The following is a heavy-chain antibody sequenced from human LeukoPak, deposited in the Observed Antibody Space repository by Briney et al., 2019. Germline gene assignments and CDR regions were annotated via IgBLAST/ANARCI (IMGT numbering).Heavy chain of an antibody. Sequence: GESLRLSCAASGFTFSSYAMSWVRQAPGKGLEWVSAISGSGGSTYYADSVKGRFTISRDDSKNTLYLQMNSLRAEDTAVYYCAKDLGAGPYGPDYWGQGTLVTVSS. V-gene: IGHV3-23*01. J-gene: IGHJ4*02. CDR1: GFTFSSYA. CDR2: ISGSGGST. D-gene: IGHD4-17*01. CDR3: AKDLGAGPYGPDY.